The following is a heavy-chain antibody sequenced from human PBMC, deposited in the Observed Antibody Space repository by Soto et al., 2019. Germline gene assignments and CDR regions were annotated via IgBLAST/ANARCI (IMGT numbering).Heavy chain of an antibody. D-gene: IGHD3-3*01. CDR3: ARGSNYDHGGLAL. CDR1: GGSISSDSYY. J-gene: IGHJ4*02. Sequence: QVQLEESGPGLLKPSQTLSLTCAVSGGSISSDSYYWTWIRQHPGKGLEWIGYIYHSGGTFYNPSLEGRLSISVDTSKNHFSQDLRSVTAADTAVYYCARGSNYDHGGLALWGQGTLVVVSS. CDR2: IYHSGGT. V-gene: IGHV4-31*11.